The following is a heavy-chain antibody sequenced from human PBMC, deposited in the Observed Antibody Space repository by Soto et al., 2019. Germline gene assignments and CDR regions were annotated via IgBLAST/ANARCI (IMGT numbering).Heavy chain of an antibody. CDR3: AKARGDWNYQSYFDY. Sequence: PGGSLRLSCAASGFTFSSYAMSWVRQAPGKGLEWVSAISGSGGSTYYADSVKGRFTISRDNSKNTLYLQMNSLRAEDTAVYYCAKARGDWNYQSYFDYWGQGTLVTVSS. V-gene: IGHV3-23*01. CDR1: GFTFSSYA. J-gene: IGHJ4*01. CDR2: ISGSGGST. D-gene: IGHD1-7*01.